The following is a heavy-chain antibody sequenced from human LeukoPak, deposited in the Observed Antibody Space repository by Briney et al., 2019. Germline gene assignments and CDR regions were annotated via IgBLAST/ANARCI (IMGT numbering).Heavy chain of an antibody. V-gene: IGHV3-21*01. J-gene: IGHJ4*02. Sequence: GGSLRLSCAASGFTFSSYEMHWVRQAPGKGLEWVSSITSGSSYIYYADSVKGRFTISRDNAKNSLYLQMNSLRAEDTAIYYCARQSGTMVTTRFDYWGQGTLVTVSS. CDR1: GFTFSSYE. CDR2: ITSGSSYI. D-gene: IGHD4-17*01. CDR3: ARQSGTMVTTRFDY.